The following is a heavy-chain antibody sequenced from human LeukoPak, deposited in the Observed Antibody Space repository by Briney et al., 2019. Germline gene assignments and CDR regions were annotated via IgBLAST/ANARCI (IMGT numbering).Heavy chain of an antibody. Sequence: SETLSLTCAVSGYSISSGYYRGWIRQPPGKGLEWIGSIYHSGSTYYNPSLKSRVTISVDTSKNQFSLKLSSVTAADTAVYYWAGEAPGGGGDYWGQGTLVTVSS. CDR1: GYSISSGYY. CDR3: AGEAPGGGGDY. J-gene: IGHJ4*02. V-gene: IGHV4-38-2*02. D-gene: IGHD3-16*01. CDR2: IYHSGST.